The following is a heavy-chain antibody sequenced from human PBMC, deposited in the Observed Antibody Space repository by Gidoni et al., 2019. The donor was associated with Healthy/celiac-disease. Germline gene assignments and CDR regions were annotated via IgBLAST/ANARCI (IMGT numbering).Heavy chain of an antibody. J-gene: IGHJ3*02. CDR3: ARDRDYDILTGYYLDAFDI. CDR2: ISDYNGNT. Sequence: QVQLVQSGAEVKKPGASVKVSCKASGYTFTSYGISWVRQAPGQGLEWMGWISDYNGNTNYAQKLQGRVTMTTDTSTSTAYMELRSLRSDDTAVYYCARDRDYDILTGYYLDAFDIWGQGTMVTVSS. V-gene: IGHV1-18*01. D-gene: IGHD3-9*01. CDR1: GYTFTSYG.